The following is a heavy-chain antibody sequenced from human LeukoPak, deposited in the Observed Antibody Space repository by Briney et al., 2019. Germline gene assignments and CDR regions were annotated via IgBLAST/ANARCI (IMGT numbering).Heavy chain of an antibody. J-gene: IGHJ4*02. CDR2: INPNSGGT. D-gene: IGHD2-2*01. Sequence: ASVKVSCKASGYTFTGYYMHWVRQAPGQGLEWMGWINPNSGGTNYAQKFQGRVTMTRDTSISTAYMELSRLRSDDTAVYYCARDDGEYCSSTSCYDVGFDYWGQGTLVTVSS. V-gene: IGHV1-2*02. CDR3: ARDDGEYCSSTSCYDVGFDY. CDR1: GYTFTGYY.